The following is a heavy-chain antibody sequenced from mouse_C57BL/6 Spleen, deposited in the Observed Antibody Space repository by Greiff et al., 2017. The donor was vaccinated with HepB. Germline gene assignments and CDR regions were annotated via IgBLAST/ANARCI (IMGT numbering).Heavy chain of an antibody. CDR2: IYPGDGDT. V-gene: IGHV1-82*01. CDR3: ATENYWFAY. J-gene: IGHJ3*01. D-gene: IGHD1-3*01. CDR1: GYAFSSSW. Sequence: QVQLQQSGPELVKPGASVKISCKASGYAFSSSWMNWVKQRPGKGLEWIGRIYPGDGDTNYNGKFKGKATLTADKSSSTAYMQLSRLTSEDSAVYFCATENYWFAYWGQGTLVTVSA.